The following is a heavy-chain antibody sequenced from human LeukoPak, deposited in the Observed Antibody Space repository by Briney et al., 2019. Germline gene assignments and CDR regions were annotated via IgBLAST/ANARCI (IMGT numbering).Heavy chain of an antibody. Sequence: KASETLSLTCTVSGGSISSYYLSWIRQPAGKGLEWIGRIYTSGSTNYNPSLKSRVTMSVDTSKNQFSLKLSSVTAADTAVYYCERDGYSSSWFFDYCRQGTLVTVCS. J-gene: IGHJ4*02. CDR2: IYTSGST. CDR3: ERDGYSSSWFFDY. V-gene: IGHV4-4*07. D-gene: IGHD6-13*01. CDR1: GGSISSYY.